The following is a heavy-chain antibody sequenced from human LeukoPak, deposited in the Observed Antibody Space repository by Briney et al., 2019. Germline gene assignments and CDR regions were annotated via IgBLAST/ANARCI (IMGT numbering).Heavy chain of an antibody. D-gene: IGHD1-26*01. CDR1: GGTVSSYA. CDR3: ARNSASRLLPTDY. J-gene: IGHJ4*02. Sequence: SVKVSCKASGGTVSSYAISSVRQAPGHGLEWMGGIIPIFGTANYAQKFQGRVTITADESTGTAYMELSSLRSEDTAVYYCARNSASRLLPTDYWGQGTLVTVSS. CDR2: IIPIFGTA. V-gene: IGHV1-69*13.